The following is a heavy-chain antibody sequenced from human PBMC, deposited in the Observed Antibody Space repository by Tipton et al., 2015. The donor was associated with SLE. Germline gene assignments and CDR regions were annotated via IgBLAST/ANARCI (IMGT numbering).Heavy chain of an antibody. CDR2: IWYDGSNK. J-gene: IGHJ4*02. D-gene: IGHD1-1*01. V-gene: IGHV3-33*01. CDR1: GFTFSSYG. Sequence: SLRLSCAASGFTFSSYGMHWVRQAPGKGLEWVAVIWYDGSNKYYADSVKGRFTISRDNSKNTLYLQMNSLRAEDTAVYYCARDAMAASGLSDSWGQGTLVTVSS. CDR3: ARDAMAASGLSDS.